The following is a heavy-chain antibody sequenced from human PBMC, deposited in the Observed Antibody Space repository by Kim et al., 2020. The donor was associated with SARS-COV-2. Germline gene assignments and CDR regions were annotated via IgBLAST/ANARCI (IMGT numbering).Heavy chain of an antibody. D-gene: IGHD1-26*01. CDR2: ISYDGSNK. CDR1: GFTFSSYG. Sequence: GGSLRLSCAASGFTFSSYGMHWVRQAPGKGLEWVAVISYDGSNKYYADSVKGRFTISRDNSKNTLYLQMNSLRAEDTAVYYCAKDRGGRWEPPRPLLFDYGMDVWGQGTTVTVSS. J-gene: IGHJ6*02. V-gene: IGHV3-30*18. CDR3: AKDRGGRWEPPRPLLFDYGMDV.